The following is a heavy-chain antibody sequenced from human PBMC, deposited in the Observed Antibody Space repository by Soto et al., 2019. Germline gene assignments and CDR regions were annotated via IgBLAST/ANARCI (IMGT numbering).Heavy chain of an antibody. J-gene: IGHJ4*02. CDR3: AKARFRDSSMFLLDY. V-gene: IGHV3-23*01. D-gene: IGHD6-19*01. CDR2: ISGSGGST. Sequence: EVQLLESGGGLVQPGGSLRLSCAASGFTFSSYAMSWVRQAPGKGLEWVSAISGSGGSTYYADSVKGRFTISRDNSKNTRYLQMNSLRAEDTAVYYCAKARFRDSSMFLLDYWGQGTRVTVSS. CDR1: GFTFSSYA.